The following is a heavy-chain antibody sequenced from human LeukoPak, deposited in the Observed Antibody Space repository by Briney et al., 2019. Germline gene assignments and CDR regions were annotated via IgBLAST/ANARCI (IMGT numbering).Heavy chain of an antibody. D-gene: IGHD2-2*01. CDR2: IYSGGST. V-gene: IGHV3-66*02. Sequence: PGGSLRLSCAASGFTVSSNYMSWVRQVPGKGLEWVSVIYSGGSTYYADSVKGRFTISRDNSKNTLYLQMNSLRAEDTAVYYCARDYCSSTSCYEDWFDPWGQGTLVTVSS. J-gene: IGHJ5*02. CDR1: GFTVSSNY. CDR3: ARDYCSSTSCYEDWFDP.